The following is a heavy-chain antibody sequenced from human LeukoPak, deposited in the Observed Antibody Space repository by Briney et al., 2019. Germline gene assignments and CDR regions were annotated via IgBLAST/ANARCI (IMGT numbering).Heavy chain of an antibody. CDR1: GYSFTSYW. CDR3: ASQYCSSTSCPNMAFDY. V-gene: IGHV5-51*01. CDR2: IYPGDSDT. D-gene: IGHD2-2*01. Sequence: GESLKISCKGSGYSFTSYWIGWVRQMPGKGLEWMGIIYPGDSDTRYRPSFQGQVTISADKSISTAYLQWSSLKASDTAMYYCASQYCSSTSCPNMAFDYWGQGTLVTVSS. J-gene: IGHJ4*02.